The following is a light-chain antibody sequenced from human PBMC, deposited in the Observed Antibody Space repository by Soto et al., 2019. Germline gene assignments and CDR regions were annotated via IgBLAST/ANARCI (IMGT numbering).Light chain of an antibody. V-gene: IGKV3-20*01. CDR2: GAS. J-gene: IGKJ2*01. Sequence: EIVLTQSPATLSLSPGERATLSCRASQSVSSSYLSWYQQKPGQAPRLLIYGASSRATGIPDRFSGSGSGTEFTLTISSLEPEDFAVYYCQRYGSSPYTFGQGTKLEIK. CDR3: QRYGSSPYT. CDR1: QSVSSSY.